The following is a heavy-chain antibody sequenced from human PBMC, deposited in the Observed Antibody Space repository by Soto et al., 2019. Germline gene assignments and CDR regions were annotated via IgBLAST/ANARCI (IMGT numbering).Heavy chain of an antibody. D-gene: IGHD5-12*01. V-gene: IGHV3-15*01. CDR1: GFTFSNAW. J-gene: IGHJ6*02. Sequence: EVQLVESGGGLVKPGGSLRLSCAASGFTFSNAWMSWVRQAPGKGLEWVGRIKSKTDGGTTDYAAPVKGRFTISRDDSKNTLYLQMNSLKTEDTSVYYCTTDRLRRWLRLVYYYGMDVLGQGTTVTVSS. CDR2: IKSKTDGGTT. CDR3: TTDRLRRWLRLVYYYGMDV.